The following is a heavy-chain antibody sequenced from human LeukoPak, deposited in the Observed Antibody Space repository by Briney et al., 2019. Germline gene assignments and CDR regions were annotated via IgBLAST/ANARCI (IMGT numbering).Heavy chain of an antibody. J-gene: IGHJ4*02. V-gene: IGHV4-61*02. CDR1: GGSISSGSYY. D-gene: IGHD2-15*01. Sequence: SQTLSLTCTVSGGSISSGSYYWSWIRQPAGKGLEWIGSIYHSGSTYYNPSLKSRVTISVDTSKNQFSLKLTSVTAADTAVYYCVRGSYCSGGSCYADLDYWGQGTLVTVSS. CDR3: VRGSYCSGGSCYADLDY. CDR2: IYHSGST.